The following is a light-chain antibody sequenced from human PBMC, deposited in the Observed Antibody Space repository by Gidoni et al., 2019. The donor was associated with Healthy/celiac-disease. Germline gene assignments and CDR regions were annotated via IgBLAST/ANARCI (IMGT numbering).Light chain of an antibody. V-gene: IGLV3-25*03. CDR1: AVPKQY. J-gene: IGLJ2*01. CDR2: KDS. Sequence: SYELTQPPSVSVSPGQTARITCSGDAVPKQYAYWYQQKPGQAPVLVIYKDSERPSGIPERFSGSSSGTTVTLTISGVQAEDEADYYCQSADSSGTYGDVVFGGGTKLTVL. CDR3: QSADSSGTYGDVV.